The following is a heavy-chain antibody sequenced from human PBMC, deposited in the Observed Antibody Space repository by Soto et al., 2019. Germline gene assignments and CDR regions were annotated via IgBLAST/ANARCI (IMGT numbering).Heavy chain of an antibody. D-gene: IGHD6-13*01. CDR2: ISYDGSNK. CDR3: ARVSFQWRPGTVDY. V-gene: IGHV3-30-3*01. Sequence: RGALILSCAASGFTFSSYAMHWVRQAPGKGLEWVAVISYDGSNKYYADSVKGRFTISRDNSKNTLYLQMNSLGAEDTAVYYCARVSFQWRPGTVDYWGQGTLVTVSS. CDR1: GFTFSSYA. J-gene: IGHJ4*02.